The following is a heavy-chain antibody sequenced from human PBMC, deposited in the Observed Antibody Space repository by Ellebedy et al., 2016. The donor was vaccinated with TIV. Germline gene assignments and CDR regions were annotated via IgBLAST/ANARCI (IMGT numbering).Heavy chain of an antibody. V-gene: IGHV4-34*01. Sequence: SETLSLTCAVYGGSFSGYYWSWIRQLPGKGLEWIGEINHSGSTNYNPSLKSRVTISVDTSKNQFSLKLSSVTAADTAVYYCARARIAVAGYFDYWGQGTLVTVSS. CDR3: ARARIAVAGYFDY. CDR2: INHSGST. D-gene: IGHD6-19*01. CDR1: GGSFSGYY. J-gene: IGHJ4*02.